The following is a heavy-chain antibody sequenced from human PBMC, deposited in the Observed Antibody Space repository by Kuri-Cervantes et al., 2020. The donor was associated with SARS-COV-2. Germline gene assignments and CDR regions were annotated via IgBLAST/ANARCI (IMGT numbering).Heavy chain of an antibody. CDR2: ISYDGSNK. J-gene: IGHJ6*02. Sequence: LSLTCAASGFTFSSYAMHWVRQAPGKGLEWVAVISYDGSNKYYADSVKGRFTISRDNSKNTLYLQMNSLRAEDTAVYYCAKDSAAPPNSSSWHYYYYGMDVWGQGTTVTVSS. CDR3: AKDSAAPPNSSSWHYYYYGMDV. D-gene: IGHD6-13*01. V-gene: IGHV3-30*18. CDR1: GFTFSSYA.